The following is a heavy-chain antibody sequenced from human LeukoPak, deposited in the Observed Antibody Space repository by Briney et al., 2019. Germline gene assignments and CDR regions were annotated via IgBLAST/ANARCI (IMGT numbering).Heavy chain of an antibody. D-gene: IGHD6-19*01. Sequence: PGGSLRLSCAASGFTFSSYNMNWVRQAPGKGLEWVAVISYDGSNKYYADSVKGRFTVSRDNSKNTLYLQMNSLRAEDTAVYYCARASYSSGWYGTHFDYWGQGTLVTVSS. CDR3: ARASYSSGWYGTHFDY. J-gene: IGHJ4*02. V-gene: IGHV3-30*03. CDR2: ISYDGSNK. CDR1: GFTFSSYN.